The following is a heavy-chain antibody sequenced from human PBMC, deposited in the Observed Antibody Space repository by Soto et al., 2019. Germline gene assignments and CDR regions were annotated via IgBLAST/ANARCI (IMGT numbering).Heavy chain of an antibody. V-gene: IGHV1-8*01. J-gene: IGHJ4*02. CDR1: GYTFTSYD. CDR2: MNPNSVNT. Sequence: ASVKVSCKASGYTFTSYDINWVRQATGQGLEWMGWMNPNSVNTGYAQKFQGRVTMTRNTSISTAYMELSSLRFEDTAVFYCARERAGYSGYDFPFDYWGQGTLVTVSS. CDR3: ARERAGYSGYDFPFDY. D-gene: IGHD5-12*01.